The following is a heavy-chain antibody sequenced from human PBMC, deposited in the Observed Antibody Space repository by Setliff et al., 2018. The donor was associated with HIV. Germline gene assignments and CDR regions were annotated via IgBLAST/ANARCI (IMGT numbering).Heavy chain of an antibody. CDR1: GYMILGYK. Sequence: GESLKVSCKAIGYMILGYKMSWVRQAPGQGLEWIGRISPDNGAAEYAPKFQGRVRMTLDTSISTAYLEITRLTSDDAAVYYCARPRVFDSFDVWGQGTLVTVSS. V-gene: IGHV1-2*06. CDR2: ISPDNGAA. J-gene: IGHJ3*01. CDR3: ARPRVFDSFDV.